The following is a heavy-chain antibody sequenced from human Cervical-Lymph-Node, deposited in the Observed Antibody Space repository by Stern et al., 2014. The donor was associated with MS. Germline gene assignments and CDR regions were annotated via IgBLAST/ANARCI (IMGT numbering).Heavy chain of an antibody. V-gene: IGHV3-9*01. CDR3: VKDISERHYYFDS. Sequence: VQLVESGGGSVQPGRSLRLSCAASGFTFDDCAMHWVRQAPGKGLEWVSGIIWNSNNIGYADSVRGRFTISRDNAKNSLYLQMNGLRPEDTALYYCVKDISERHYYFDSWGEGTLVTVSS. D-gene: IGHD3-16*02. CDR2: IIWNSNNI. J-gene: IGHJ4*02. CDR1: GFTFDDCA.